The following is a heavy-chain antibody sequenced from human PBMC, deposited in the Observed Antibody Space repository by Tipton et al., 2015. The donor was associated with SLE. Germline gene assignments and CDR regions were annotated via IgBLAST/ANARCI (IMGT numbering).Heavy chain of an antibody. CDR3: ARDLVSQGGVGNY. CDR2: IYYSGST. D-gene: IGHD3-16*01. V-gene: IGHV4-59*11. CDR1: GGSISSHY. Sequence: TLSLTCTVSGGSISSHYWSWIRQPPGKGLEWIGYIYYSGSTYYNPSLKSRVTISVDTSKNQFSLKLSSVTAADTAVYYCARDLVSQGGVGNYWGQGTLVTVSS. J-gene: IGHJ4*02.